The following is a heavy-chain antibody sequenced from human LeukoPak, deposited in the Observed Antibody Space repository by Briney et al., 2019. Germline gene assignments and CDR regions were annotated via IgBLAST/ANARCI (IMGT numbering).Heavy chain of an antibody. CDR1: GFTFDDYA. J-gene: IGHJ4*02. D-gene: IGHD3-10*01. Sequence: SGGSLRLSCAASGFTFDDYAMHWVRQAPGKGLEWVSGISWNSGSIGYADSVKGRFTISRDNSKNTLYLQMNSLRAEDTAVYYCARVLRGMVRGVLDYWGQGTLVTVSS. V-gene: IGHV3-9*01. CDR3: ARVLRGMVRGVLDY. CDR2: ISWNSGSI.